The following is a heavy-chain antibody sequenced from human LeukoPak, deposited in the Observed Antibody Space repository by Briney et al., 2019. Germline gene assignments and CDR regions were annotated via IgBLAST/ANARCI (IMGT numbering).Heavy chain of an antibody. CDR1: GYTFTSYD. J-gene: IGHJ4*02. D-gene: IGHD3-3*01. CDR3: ARFPNYDFWSGYYSVDY. Sequence: ASVKVSCTASGYTFTSYDINWVRQATGQGLEWMGWMNPNSGNTGYTQKFQGRVTMTRNTSISTAYMELSSLRSEDRAVYYCARFPNYDFWSGYYSVDYWGQGTLVTVSS. CDR2: MNPNSGNT. V-gene: IGHV1-8*01.